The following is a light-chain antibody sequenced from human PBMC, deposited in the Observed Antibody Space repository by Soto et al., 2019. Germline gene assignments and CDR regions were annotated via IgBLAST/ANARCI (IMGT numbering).Light chain of an antibody. CDR1: QSVSNNY. V-gene: IGKV3-20*01. Sequence: EIVLTQSPGTLSLSPGERATLSCRASQSVSNNYLAWCQQKPGQAPRVLIYGVSSRSTGIPDRFSGSGSGTDFPLTISRLEHEDFAVYYCQQYDRSPFSFGRATKVDIK. J-gene: IGKJ3*01. CDR2: GVS. CDR3: QQYDRSPFS.